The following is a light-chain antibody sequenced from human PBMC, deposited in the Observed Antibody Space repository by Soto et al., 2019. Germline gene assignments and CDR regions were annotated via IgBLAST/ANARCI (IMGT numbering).Light chain of an antibody. Sequence: GDRVTITCRASQNIDSYLNWYQQRPGKAPKLLIYATSSLQSGVPSRFSGSGSGTDFTLTISSLQPEDFATYYCQQSYSTPPGTFGQGTKVDIK. V-gene: IGKV1-39*01. CDR3: QQSYSTPPGT. CDR1: QNIDSY. CDR2: ATS. J-gene: IGKJ1*01.